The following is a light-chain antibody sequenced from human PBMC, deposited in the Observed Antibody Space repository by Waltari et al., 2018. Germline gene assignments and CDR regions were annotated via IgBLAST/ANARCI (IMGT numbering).Light chain of an antibody. CDR2: WSS. V-gene: IGKV4-1*01. CDR3: QQYYSSPPT. J-gene: IGKJ1*01. Sequence: DIVMTQSPDSLAVSLGARAPLTCKCSQNILYSVNNKNYFAWYQQKPGQPPKLLFSWSSTRASGVPDRFSGSGSGTDFTLTISSLQPEDVAVYYCQQYYSSPPTFGQGTKVEIK. CDR1: QNILYSVNNKNY.